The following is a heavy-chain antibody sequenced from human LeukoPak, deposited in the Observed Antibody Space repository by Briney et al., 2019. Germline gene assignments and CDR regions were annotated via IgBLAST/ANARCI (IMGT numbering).Heavy chain of an antibody. Sequence: GGSLRLSCAASGFTFSSYAMSWVRQAPGKGPEWVSAISGSGGSTYYADSVKGRFAISRDNSKNTLYLQMNSLRAEDTAVYYCAKEGNYYDSSGYSKRIDYWGQGTLVTVSS. CDR1: GFTFSSYA. V-gene: IGHV3-23*01. J-gene: IGHJ4*02. D-gene: IGHD3-22*01. CDR3: AKEGNYYDSSGYSKRIDY. CDR2: ISGSGGST.